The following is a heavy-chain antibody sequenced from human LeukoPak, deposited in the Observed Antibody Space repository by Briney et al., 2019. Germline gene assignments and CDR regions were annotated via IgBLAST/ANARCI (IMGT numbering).Heavy chain of an antibody. Sequence: TLSLTCAVSGGSISSGSYYWCWIRQPAGKGLEWIGRIHSSGSTNYNPSLKSRVSTSADTSKNQFSLKLTSVTAADTAVYYCARDGDYGDYEYWGQGTLVTVSS. J-gene: IGHJ4*02. V-gene: IGHV4-61*02. CDR3: ARDGDYGDYEY. D-gene: IGHD4-17*01. CDR2: IHSSGST. CDR1: GGSISSGSYY.